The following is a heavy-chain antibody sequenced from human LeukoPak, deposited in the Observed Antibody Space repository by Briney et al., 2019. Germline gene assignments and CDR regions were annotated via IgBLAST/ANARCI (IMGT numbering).Heavy chain of an antibody. CDR2: ISYDGSNK. D-gene: IGHD6-13*01. CDR3: ARVFVAAAGIGLDY. J-gene: IGHJ4*02. Sequence: GGSLRLSCAASGFTFSSYATHWVRQAPGKGLEWVAVISYDGSNKYYADSVKGRFTISRDNSKNTLYLQMNSLRAEDTAVYYCARVFVAAAGIGLDYWGQGTLVTVSS. CDR1: GFTFSSYA. V-gene: IGHV3-30*01.